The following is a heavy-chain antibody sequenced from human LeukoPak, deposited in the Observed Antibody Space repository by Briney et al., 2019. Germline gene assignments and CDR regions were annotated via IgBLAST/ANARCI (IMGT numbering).Heavy chain of an antibody. CDR2: ISRSGSTI. CDR3: ARDQSSGWFYFDY. Sequence: GGSLRLSCAASGFGFSDYYMSWIRQAPGKGLEWVSYISRSGSTIHYADSVRGRFTISRDNAKNSLYLQMNSLRAEDTAVYYCARDQSSGWFYFDYWGQGTLVTVSS. D-gene: IGHD6-19*01. CDR1: GFGFSDYY. J-gene: IGHJ4*02. V-gene: IGHV3-11*04.